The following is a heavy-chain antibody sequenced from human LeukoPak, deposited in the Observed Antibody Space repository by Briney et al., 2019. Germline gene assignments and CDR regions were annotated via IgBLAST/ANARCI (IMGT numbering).Heavy chain of an antibody. Sequence: SETLSLTXAVSDYSISSGYYWGWIRQPPGKGLEWIGSIYRDGSTYYNPSLKRRVTVSVDTSKNQFSLKLNSVTAADTAVYYCARLVGSSSADYWGQGALVTVSS. CDR3: ARLVGSSSADY. CDR2: IYRDGST. V-gene: IGHV4-38-2*01. CDR1: DYSISSGYY. D-gene: IGHD6-6*01. J-gene: IGHJ4*02.